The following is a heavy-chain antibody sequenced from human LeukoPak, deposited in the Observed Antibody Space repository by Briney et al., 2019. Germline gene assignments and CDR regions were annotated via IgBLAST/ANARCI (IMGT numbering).Heavy chain of an antibody. V-gene: IGHV4-59*01. D-gene: IGHD3-16*01. Sequence: SETLSLTCTVSGGSISSYYWSWIRQPPGKGLEWIGYIYYSGSTNYNPSLKSRVTISVDTSKNQFSLKLSSVTAADTAVYYCARTDYGPPHYYYGMGVWGQGTTVTVSS. CDR2: IYYSGST. CDR1: GGSISSYY. CDR3: ARTDYGPPHYYYGMGV. J-gene: IGHJ6*02.